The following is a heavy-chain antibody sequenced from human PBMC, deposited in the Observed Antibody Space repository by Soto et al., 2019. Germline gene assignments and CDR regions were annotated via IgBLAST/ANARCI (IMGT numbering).Heavy chain of an antibody. V-gene: IGHV2-5*02. Sequence: QITLKESGPTLVKPTQTLTLTRTFSGFSLSTSGVGVGWIRQPPGKALEWLALIYWDDDKRYSPSLTSRLTIPKDTLKNQVVLTMTNLDPVDTATYYCAHKGDGYGGCKDWGQGTLVTVSS. D-gene: IGHD5-12*01. CDR2: IYWDDDK. CDR3: AHKGDGYGGCKD. J-gene: IGHJ4*02. CDR1: GFSLSTSGVG.